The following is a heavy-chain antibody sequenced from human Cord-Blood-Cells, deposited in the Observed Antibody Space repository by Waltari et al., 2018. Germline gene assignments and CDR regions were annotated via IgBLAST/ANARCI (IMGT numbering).Heavy chain of an antibody. Sequence: QVQLQESGPGLVKPSQTLSLTCTVSGGSISSGGYYWSWIRQHPGKGLEWIGYIYYSGSTYYNPSLKSRVTISVDTYKNQFSLKLSSVTAADTAVYYCARGGITGTTRPFDYWGQGTLVTVSS. CDR3: ARGGITGTTRPFDY. CDR1: GGSISSGGYY. V-gene: IGHV4-31*03. D-gene: IGHD1-7*01. J-gene: IGHJ4*02. CDR2: IYYSGST.